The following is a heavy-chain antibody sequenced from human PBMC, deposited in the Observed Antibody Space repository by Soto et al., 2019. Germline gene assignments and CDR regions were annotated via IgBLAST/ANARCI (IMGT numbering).Heavy chain of an antibody. CDR1: EFSFNNYA. J-gene: IGHJ4*02. CDR3: VREHDPRYYFDF. Sequence: EVQLLESGGGLVQPGGSLRLSCAASEFSFNNYAMSWVRRAPGMGLEWVSSVSGDGGNTYYAASVKGRFTISRDNSKNTVSLQMSSPGVEDTAVYFCVREHDPRYYFDFWGQGTLVTVSS. D-gene: IGHD1-20*01. V-gene: IGHV3-23*01. CDR2: VSGDGGNT.